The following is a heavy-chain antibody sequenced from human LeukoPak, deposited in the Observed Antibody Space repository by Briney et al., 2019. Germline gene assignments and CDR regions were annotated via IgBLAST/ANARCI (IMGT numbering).Heavy chain of an antibody. D-gene: IGHD3-3*01. Sequence: ASVKVSCKASGYTFGDYGITWIRQAPGQGLEWMGWVSAYTGNTNYAQSLQDRVIMIADTSTDTAYMELRSLRPDDTAVYYCARDPGQGTYDTSGFHYWGQGTLVTVSS. CDR3: ARDPGQGTYDTSGFHY. J-gene: IGHJ4*02. V-gene: IGHV1-18*01. CDR1: GYTFGDYG. CDR2: VSAYTGNT.